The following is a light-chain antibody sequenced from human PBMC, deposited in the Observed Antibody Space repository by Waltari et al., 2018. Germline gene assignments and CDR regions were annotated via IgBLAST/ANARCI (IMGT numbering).Light chain of an antibody. V-gene: IGKV3-20*01. CDR3: QQYASPPIT. Sequence: ENVLTQSPGTLSLSPGERASVSCRASHNVGRDLLPWYRQKPGQAPRLLIYDATRRATGCPDRFSGSGSGTDFTLTISGLDPEDAAVYYCQQYASPPITFGGGTKVEIK. CDR1: HNVGRDL. CDR2: DAT. J-gene: IGKJ4*01.